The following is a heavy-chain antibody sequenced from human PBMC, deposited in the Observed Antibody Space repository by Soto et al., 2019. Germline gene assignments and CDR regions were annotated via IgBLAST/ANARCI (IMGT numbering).Heavy chain of an antibody. CDR2: ISGSGGST. V-gene: IGHV3-23*01. D-gene: IGHD2-15*01. CDR1: GFTFSSYA. Sequence: EVQLLESGGGLVQPGGSLRLSCAASGFTFSSYAMTWVRQAPGKGLEWVSVISGSGGSTYYADSVKGRFTISRDNSKNTLYLQMNSLRAEDTAVYYCAKDIGEAVTPSWMNSWGQGTLVTVSS. J-gene: IGHJ4*02. CDR3: AKDIGEAVTPSWMNS.